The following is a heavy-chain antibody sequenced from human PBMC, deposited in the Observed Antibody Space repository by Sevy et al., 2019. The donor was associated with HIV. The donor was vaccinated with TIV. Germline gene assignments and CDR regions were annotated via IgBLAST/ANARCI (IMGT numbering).Heavy chain of an antibody. CDR3: TRRYSSGWYLFDP. D-gene: IGHD6-19*01. CDR1: GFTFSGSA. V-gene: IGHV3-73*01. J-gene: IGHJ5*02. CDR2: IRSKANSYAT. Sequence: GGSLRLSCAASGFTFSGSAMHWVRQASGKGLEWVGRIRSKANSYATAYAASVKGRFTISRDDSKNTAYLQMNSLKTEDTAVYYCTRRYSSGWYLFDPLGQGTLVTVSS.